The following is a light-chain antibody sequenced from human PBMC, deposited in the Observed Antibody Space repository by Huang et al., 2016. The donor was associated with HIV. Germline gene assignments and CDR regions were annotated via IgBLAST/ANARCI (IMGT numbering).Light chain of an antibody. CDR2: GAS. V-gene: IGKV3-15*01. CDR3: QQYNNRYT. CDR1: QSISSN. J-gene: IGKJ2*01. Sequence: IVMTQSPATLSVSPGERATLSCRASQSISSNLAWYQQKPGQAPRLLIYGASTRATGIPARFSGSGSGTEFTLTISSPQSEDLAVYYCQQYNNRYTFGQGTKLEIK.